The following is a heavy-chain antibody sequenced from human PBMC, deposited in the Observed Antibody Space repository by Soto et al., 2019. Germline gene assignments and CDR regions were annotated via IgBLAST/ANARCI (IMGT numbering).Heavy chain of an antibody. CDR2: IIPISDTT. J-gene: IGHJ6*02. V-gene: IGHV1-69*01. Sequence: QVQLVQSGAEVKKPGSSVKVSCKASGGTFSSYAISWVRQAPGQGLEWMGGIIPISDTTNYAQKFQGRVTITADESTRTAYMELSSLRSEDTAVYYCARSQGSSTSLEIYYYYYYGMDVWGQWTTVTVS. D-gene: IGHD2-2*01. CDR1: GGTFSSYA. CDR3: ARSQGSSTSLEIYYYYYYGMDV.